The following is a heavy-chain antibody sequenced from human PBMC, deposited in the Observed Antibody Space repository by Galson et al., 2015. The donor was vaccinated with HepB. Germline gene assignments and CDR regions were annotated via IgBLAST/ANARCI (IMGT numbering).Heavy chain of an antibody. V-gene: IGHV6-1*01. CDR3: ARDGYLGLVYYFDY. D-gene: IGHD6-25*01. CDR2: TYYRSQWYH. J-gene: IGHJ4*02. CDR1: EDSVSSDSSA. Sequence: CAISEDSVSSDSSAWNWIRQSPSRGLEWLGRTYYRSQWYHDYSGSLQSRITINAETSTNQFFLQLDSVTPEDTAVYYCARDGYLGLVYYFDYWGPGILVT.